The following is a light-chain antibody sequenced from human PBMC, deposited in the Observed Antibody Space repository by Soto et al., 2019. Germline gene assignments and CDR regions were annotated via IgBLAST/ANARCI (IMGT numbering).Light chain of an antibody. CDR3: GSYAGSSTWV. CDR2: AGR. Sequence: QSVLTQPPSASGSPGQSITISCTGTSSDVGSYNLVSWYQQHPGKAPKLMIYAGRKRSSGVSNRSSGSKAGKTAYLISCGHPAEEEADYYCGSYAGSSTWVFGGGTKLTVL. V-gene: IGLV2-23*01. J-gene: IGLJ3*02. CDR1: SSDVGSYNL.